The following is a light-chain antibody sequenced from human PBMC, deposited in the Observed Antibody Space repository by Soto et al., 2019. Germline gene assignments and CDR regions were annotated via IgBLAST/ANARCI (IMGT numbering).Light chain of an antibody. CDR1: SSNIGTNT. Sequence: QSVLTQPPSASGTPGQRVPISCSGSSSNIGTNTVNWYQQLPGTAPKLLIYSNDQRPSGVPDRFSGSKSGASASLAISGLQSDDEADYYCAAWDDSLNGWVFGGGTQLTVL. CDR3: AAWDDSLNGWV. J-gene: IGLJ3*02. CDR2: SND. V-gene: IGLV1-44*01.